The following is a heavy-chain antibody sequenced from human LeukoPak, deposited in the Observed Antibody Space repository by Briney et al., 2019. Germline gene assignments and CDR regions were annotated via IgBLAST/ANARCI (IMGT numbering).Heavy chain of an antibody. V-gene: IGHV3-7*01. J-gene: IGHJ4*02. Sequence: GGSLRLSCAASGITLTNHWLTWVRQAPGKGLEWVANISPDGSLTYCVDSVRGRFTISRDNAKNSLFFLMDNLGVEDTAVYYCARKYYTGYVGYCGQGTLVTVSS. CDR1: GITLTNHW. D-gene: IGHD2/OR15-2a*01. CDR2: ISPDGSLT. CDR3: ARKYYTGYVGY.